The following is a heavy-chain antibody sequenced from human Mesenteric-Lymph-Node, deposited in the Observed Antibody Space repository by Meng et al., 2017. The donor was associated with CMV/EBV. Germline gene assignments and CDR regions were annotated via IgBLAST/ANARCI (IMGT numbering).Heavy chain of an antibody. CDR2: INHSGST. CDR1: GGSFSGYC. V-gene: IGHV4-34*01. Sequence: GSLRLSCAVYGGSFSGYCWSWIRQPPGKGLEWIGEINHSGSTNYNPSLKGRVTISVDTSKNQFSLKLSSVTAADTAVYYCARGSKGESYFDFYDYWGQGTLVTVSS. J-gene: IGHJ4*02. D-gene: IGHD3-3*01. CDR3: ARGSKGESYFDFYDY.